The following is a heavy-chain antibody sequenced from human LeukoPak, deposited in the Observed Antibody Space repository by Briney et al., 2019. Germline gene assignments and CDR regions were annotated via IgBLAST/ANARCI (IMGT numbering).Heavy chain of an antibody. CDR2: ISSSSNYI. Sequence: GGSLRLSCAASGFTFSSYSRNWVRQAPGKGLEGVASISSSSNYIYYADSVKGRFTIPRDNAKNSLYLQMNSLRAEDTAVYYCARVQSEITMVRGVIKYYYYGMDVWGKGTTVTVSS. V-gene: IGHV3-21*01. J-gene: IGHJ6*04. D-gene: IGHD3-10*01. CDR3: ARVQSEITMVRGVIKYYYYGMDV. CDR1: GFTFSSYS.